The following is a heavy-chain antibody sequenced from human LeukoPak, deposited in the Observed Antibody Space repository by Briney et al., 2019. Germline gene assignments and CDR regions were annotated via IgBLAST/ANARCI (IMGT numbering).Heavy chain of an antibody. V-gene: IGHV1-2*02. CDR1: GYTFTSYG. CDR3: ARGLRSGYDPYHTKGY. Sequence: GASVKVSCKASGYTFTSYGISWVRQAPGQGLEWMGWINPNSGGTNYAQKFQGRVTMTRDTSISTAYMELSRLRSDDTAVYYCARGLRSGYDPYHTKGYWGQGTLVTVSS. J-gene: IGHJ4*02. D-gene: IGHD5-12*01. CDR2: INPNSGGT.